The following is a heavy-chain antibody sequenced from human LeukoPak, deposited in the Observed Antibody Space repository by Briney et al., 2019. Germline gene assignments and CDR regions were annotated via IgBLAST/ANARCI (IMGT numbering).Heavy chain of an antibody. J-gene: IGHJ6*03. Sequence: ASVKVSCKASGYTFTGYGISWVRQAPGQGLEWMGWISAYNGNTNYAQKLQGRVTMTTDTSTSTTYMELRSLRSDDTAVYYCARDRYVVTAILYYYYYMDVWGKGTMVTISS. CDR1: GYTFTGYG. D-gene: IGHD2-21*02. CDR2: ISAYNGNT. V-gene: IGHV1-18*01. CDR3: ARDRYVVTAILYYYYYMDV.